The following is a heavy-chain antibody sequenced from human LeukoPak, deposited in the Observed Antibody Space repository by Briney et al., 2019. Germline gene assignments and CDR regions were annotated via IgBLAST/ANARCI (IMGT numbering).Heavy chain of an antibody. CDR3: ARDHYGDPRSQDF. V-gene: IGHV1-18*01. CDR2: ISGYSGHT. D-gene: IGHD4-17*01. J-gene: IGHJ4*02. CDR1: GYTFTSYG. Sequence: GASVKVSCKTSGYTFTSYGIDWVRQVPGQGLEWMGWISGYSGHTNYAQKFQGRVTLTIDTSSDTSYMEVRSLTSDDTAVYFCARDHYGDPRSQDFWGQGTLVTVSS.